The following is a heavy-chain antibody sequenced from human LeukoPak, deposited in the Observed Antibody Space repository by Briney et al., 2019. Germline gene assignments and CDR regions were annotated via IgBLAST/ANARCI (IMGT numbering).Heavy chain of an antibody. CDR3: ARDLSVTAKFDY. J-gene: IGHJ4*02. V-gene: IGHV4-38-2*02. D-gene: IGHD5-18*01. Sequence: SETLSLTCDVSGYSISSNYYWGWIRQPPGKGLEWIGSISHRGSTCYNPSLKSRVTISADTSKNQFSLKLSSVTAADTAMYYCARDLSVTAKFDYWGQGTLVTVSS. CDR2: ISHRGST. CDR1: GYSISSNYY.